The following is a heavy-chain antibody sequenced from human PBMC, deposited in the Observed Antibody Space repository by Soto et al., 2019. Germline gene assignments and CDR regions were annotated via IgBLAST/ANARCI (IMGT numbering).Heavy chain of an antibody. V-gene: IGHV4-31*03. D-gene: IGHD2-21*02. Sequence: PSETLSLTCTVSGGSISSGGYYWSWIRQHPGKGLEWIGYIYYSGSTYYSPSLKSRVTISVDTSKNQFSLKLTSVTAADTAVYYCASVPAGTAHFDYWGQGTLVTVYS. CDR2: IYYSGST. CDR3: ASVPAGTAHFDY. CDR1: GGSISSGGYY. J-gene: IGHJ4*02.